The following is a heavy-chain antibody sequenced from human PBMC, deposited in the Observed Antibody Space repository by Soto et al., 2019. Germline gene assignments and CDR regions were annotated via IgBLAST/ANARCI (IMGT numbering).Heavy chain of an antibody. CDR3: ARGGRIMEAFDI. J-gene: IGHJ3*02. Sequence: GGSLRLSCAASGLPVSDNYMNWVRQATGKGLEWVSAIGTAGDTYYPGSVKGRFTISRENAKNSLYLQMNSLRAGDTAVYYCARGGRIMEAFDIWGQGTMVTVSS. D-gene: IGHD1-26*01. V-gene: IGHV3-13*01. CDR1: GLPVSDNY. CDR2: IGTAGDT.